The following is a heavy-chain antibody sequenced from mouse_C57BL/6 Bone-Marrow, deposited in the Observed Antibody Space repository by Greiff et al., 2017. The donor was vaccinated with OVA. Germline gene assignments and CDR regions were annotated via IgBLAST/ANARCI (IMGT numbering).Heavy chain of an antibody. CDR3: ARWDDSSYSYCAMDD. J-gene: IGHJ4*01. CDR1: GYTFTDYN. Sequence: VQLQQSGPELVKPGASVKIPCKASGYTFTDYNMDWVKQSHGKSLEWIGDINPNNGGTIYNQKFKGKATLTVDKSSSTAYMELRSLTSEDTAVYERARWDDSSYSYCAMDDWGKGTSVTVSS. CDR2: INPNNGGT. D-gene: IGHD1-1*01. V-gene: IGHV1-18*01.